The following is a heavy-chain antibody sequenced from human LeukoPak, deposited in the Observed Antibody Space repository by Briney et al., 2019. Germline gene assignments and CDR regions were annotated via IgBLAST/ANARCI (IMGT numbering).Heavy chain of an antibody. CDR3: ATRDGHNPEYFDY. CDR1: GYTFTGYY. J-gene: IGHJ4*02. D-gene: IGHD5-24*01. CDR2: INPNSGGT. V-gene: IGHV1-2*06. Sequence: ASVKVSCKASGYTFTGYYMHWVRQAPGQGLEWMGRINPNSGGTNYAQKFQGRVTMTRDTSISTAYMELSRLRSDDTAVYYCATRDGHNPEYFDYWGQGTLVTVSS.